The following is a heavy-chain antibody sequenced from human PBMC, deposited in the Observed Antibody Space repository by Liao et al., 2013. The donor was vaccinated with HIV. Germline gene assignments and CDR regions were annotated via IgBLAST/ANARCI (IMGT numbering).Heavy chain of an antibody. V-gene: IGHV4-34*02. D-gene: IGHD3-10*01. Sequence: QVQLQQWGAGLVKPSETLSLTCAVYGGSFSGYFWSWMRLLPGKGLEWIGEINHSGNTNYNTALKSRVTLSVDTSKNQFSLKLSSVTAADTAVYYCARQRLTVVRGVMFTGEYDYWGQGILVTVSS. J-gene: IGHJ4*02. CDR1: GGSFSGYF. CDR2: INHSGNT. CDR3: ARQRLTVVRGVMFTGEYDY.